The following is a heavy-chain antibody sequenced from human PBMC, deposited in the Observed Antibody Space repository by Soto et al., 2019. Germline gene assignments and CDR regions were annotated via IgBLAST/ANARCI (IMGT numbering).Heavy chain of an antibody. CDR3: VRDGSKSLRDWFDP. CDR1: GGSISKFY. CDR2: VYATGTT. V-gene: IGHV4-4*07. D-gene: IGHD6-25*01. J-gene: IGHJ5*02. Sequence: SETLSLTCNVSGGSISKFYWAWIRKTAGNGLEWMGRVYATGTTDYNPSLRSRVAMSVDISKKTFSLRLRSVTGADSGVYYCVRDGSKSLRDWFDPWRQGILVTVSS.